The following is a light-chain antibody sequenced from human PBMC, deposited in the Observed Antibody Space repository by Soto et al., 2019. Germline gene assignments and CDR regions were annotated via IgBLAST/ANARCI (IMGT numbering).Light chain of an antibody. J-gene: IGKJ2*01. CDR1: QNINSNS. V-gene: IGKV3-20*01. Sequence: DIVLTQSPGTLSLSPGERATLSCRASQNINSNSLAWYQQQPGRAPRLLMFGASKRAAGITDRFSGSGSGTNFTLTISRLEPDDFALYHCQQFSGSPPTYTFGQGTKVDIK. CDR3: QQFSGSPPTYT. CDR2: GAS.